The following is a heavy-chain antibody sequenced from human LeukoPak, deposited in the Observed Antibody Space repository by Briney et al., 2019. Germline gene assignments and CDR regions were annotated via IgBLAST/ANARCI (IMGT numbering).Heavy chain of an antibody. CDR3: ARDAQRGFDYSNSLQY. Sequence: PGGSLKLSCAAAGFTFSHYGMHWVRQAPGKGLEWVAVIWSDGTNKYYAASVKGRLSISRDDSGKTVYLQMNSLRPEDTGIYYCARDAQRGFDYSNSLQYWGQGTPVTVST. J-gene: IGHJ4*02. CDR1: GFTFSHYG. D-gene: IGHD4-11*01. V-gene: IGHV3-33*01. CDR2: IWSDGTNK.